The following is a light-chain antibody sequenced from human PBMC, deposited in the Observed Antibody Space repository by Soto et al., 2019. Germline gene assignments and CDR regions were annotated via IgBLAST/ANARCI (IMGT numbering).Light chain of an antibody. V-gene: IGKV3-20*01. Sequence: EIVLTQSPGTLSLSPGERATLSCRASQSVIYLAWYQQKPGQAPRLLFYGASNRATGIPGRFSGSGSGTDFTLTISRMEHEDSAVYYCHQYGIVPWTFGQGTKVEIK. CDR2: GAS. CDR1: QSVIY. CDR3: HQYGIVPWT. J-gene: IGKJ1*01.